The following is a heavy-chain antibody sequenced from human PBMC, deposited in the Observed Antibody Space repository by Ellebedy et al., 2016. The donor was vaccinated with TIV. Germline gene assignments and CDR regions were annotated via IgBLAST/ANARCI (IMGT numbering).Heavy chain of an antibody. CDR3: ARGGVVGHYGMDV. J-gene: IGHJ6*02. V-gene: IGHV3-23*01. Sequence: PGGSLRLSCAASGFIFRNYAMMWVRQAPGKGLEWVSALSRSGDSTSYADSVKGRFTISRDNSKNTLYLQMNSLRAEDTAVYYCARGGVVGHYGMDVWGQGATVTVSS. D-gene: IGHD1-26*01. CDR2: LSRSGDST. CDR1: GFIFRNYA.